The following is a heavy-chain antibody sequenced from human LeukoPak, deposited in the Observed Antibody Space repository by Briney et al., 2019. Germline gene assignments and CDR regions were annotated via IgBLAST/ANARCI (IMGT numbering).Heavy chain of an antibody. J-gene: IGHJ4*02. CDR1: GFTFSSYA. D-gene: IGHD4-17*01. V-gene: IGHV3-30*04. CDR3: ARGVYGDYVFDY. CDR2: ISYDGSNK. Sequence: GRSLRLSCAASGFTFSSYAMHWVRQAPGKGLEWVAVISYDGSNKYYADSVKGRFTISRDNSKNTLYLQMNSLRAEDTAVYYRARGVYGDYVFDYWGQGTLVTVSS.